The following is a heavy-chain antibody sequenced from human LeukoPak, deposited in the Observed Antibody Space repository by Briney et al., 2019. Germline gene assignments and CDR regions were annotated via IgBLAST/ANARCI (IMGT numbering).Heavy chain of an antibody. CDR2: INHSGST. CDR3: ARGDY. CDR1: GGSLSGYY. J-gene: IGHJ4*01. V-gene: IGHV4-34*01. Sequence: PSETLSLTCAVYGGSLSGYYWSWIRQPPGKGLEWIGEINHSGSTNYNPSLKSRVTISVDTSKNQFSLELSSVSAADMAVYYCARGDYWGQGTLVTVSA.